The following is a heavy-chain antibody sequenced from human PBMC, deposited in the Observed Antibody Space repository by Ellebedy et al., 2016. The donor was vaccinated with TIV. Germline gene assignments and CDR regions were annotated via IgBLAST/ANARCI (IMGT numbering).Heavy chain of an antibody. Sequence: ASVKVSCKASGYTFTRYGITWVRQAPGQGLEWVGWISADNGNTNYAQNLQGRVTIITDTSTSTAYMELRSLRSDDTAVYYCTRDRSNQWVDFGGYWGQGTLVTVSS. CDR2: ISADNGNT. V-gene: IGHV1-18*01. J-gene: IGHJ4*02. D-gene: IGHD3-3*01. CDR3: TRDRSNQWVDFGGY. CDR1: GYTFTRYG.